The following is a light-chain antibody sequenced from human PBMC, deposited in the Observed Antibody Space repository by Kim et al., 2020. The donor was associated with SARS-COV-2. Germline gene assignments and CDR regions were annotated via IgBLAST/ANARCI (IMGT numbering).Light chain of an antibody. CDR3: QVWDNSSDHVV. J-gene: IGLJ2*01. CDR1: NIGSKS. Sequence: APGKTARITCGGKNIGSKSVHWYQQKPGQAPVLVIYYDSDRPSGIPERFSGSNSGNTATLTISRVEAGDEADYYCQVWDNSSDHVVFGGGTQLTVL. V-gene: IGLV3-21*04. CDR2: YDS.